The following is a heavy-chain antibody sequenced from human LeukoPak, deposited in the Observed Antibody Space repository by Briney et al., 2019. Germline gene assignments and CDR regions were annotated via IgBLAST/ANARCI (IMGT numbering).Heavy chain of an antibody. CDR3: ARDSPWDTAMVTFDY. CDR1: GYTFTSYT. CDR2: INTGNGNT. J-gene: IGHJ4*02. D-gene: IGHD5-18*01. Sequence: GASVKVSCKASGYTFTSYTMHWVRQAPGQRLEWMGWINTGNGNTKYSQEFQGRVTITGDTSASTAYMELSSLRSEDMAVYYCARDSPWDTAMVTFDYWGQGTLVTVSS. V-gene: IGHV1-3*03.